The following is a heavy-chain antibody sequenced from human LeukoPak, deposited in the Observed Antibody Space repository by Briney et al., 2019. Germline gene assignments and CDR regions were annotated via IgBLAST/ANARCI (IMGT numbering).Heavy chain of an antibody. Sequence: PSETLSLTCSVSGGSISSSYWSWIRQPAGKGLEWIGRIYTSGTFNYNPSLKSRVTMSVDTSKNQFSLKLTSVTAADTAVYFCARGRVSSSTWYSTYYYYFYMDVWGKGTTVTVSS. J-gene: IGHJ6*03. CDR1: GGSISSSY. D-gene: IGHD6-13*01. V-gene: IGHV4-4*07. CDR3: ARGRVSSSTWYSTYYYYFYMDV. CDR2: IYTSGTF.